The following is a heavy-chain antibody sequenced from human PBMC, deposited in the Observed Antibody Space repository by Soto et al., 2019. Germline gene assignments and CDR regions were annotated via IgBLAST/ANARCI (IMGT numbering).Heavy chain of an antibody. Sequence: QVQLVQSGAEVKKPGSSVKVSCKASGGTFSSYAISWVRQAPGQGLEWMGGIIPIFGTANYAQKFQGRVTITADESTSTAYMGLSSLRSEDTAVYYCARDLEGGNHPDNWFDPWGQGTLVTVSS. V-gene: IGHV1-69*01. J-gene: IGHJ5*02. CDR1: GGTFSSYA. CDR2: IIPIFGTA. CDR3: ARDLEGGNHPDNWFDP. D-gene: IGHD2-15*01.